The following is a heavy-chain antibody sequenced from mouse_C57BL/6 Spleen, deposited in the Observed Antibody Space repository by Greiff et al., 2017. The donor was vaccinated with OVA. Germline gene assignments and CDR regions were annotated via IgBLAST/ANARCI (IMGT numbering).Heavy chain of an antibody. D-gene: IGHD1-1*01. CDR1: GYTFTSYW. Sequence: QVQLQQPGTELVKPGASVKLSCKASGYTFTSYWMHWVKQRHGQGLEWIGNINPSNGGTNYNEKFKSKATLTVDKSSSTAYMQRSSLTSEDAAVYYGARSSSSEGFAYWGQGTLVTVSA. J-gene: IGHJ3*01. V-gene: IGHV1-53*01. CDR3: ARSSSSEGFAY. CDR2: INPSNGGT.